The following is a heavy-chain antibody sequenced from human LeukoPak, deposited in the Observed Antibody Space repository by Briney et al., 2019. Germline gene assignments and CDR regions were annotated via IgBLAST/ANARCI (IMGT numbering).Heavy chain of an antibody. CDR1: GFTFNSYG. D-gene: IGHD6-19*01. CDR3: ASGASSAWYYFDY. CDR2: ISYDGGNK. J-gene: IGHJ4*02. V-gene: IGHV3-30*03. Sequence: PGRSLRLSCAASGFTFNSYGMHWVRQTPGKGLEWVAVISYDGGNKYYADSVKGRFTISRDNSKNALYLQMNSLRAEDTAVYYCASGASSAWYYFDYWGQGTLVTVSS.